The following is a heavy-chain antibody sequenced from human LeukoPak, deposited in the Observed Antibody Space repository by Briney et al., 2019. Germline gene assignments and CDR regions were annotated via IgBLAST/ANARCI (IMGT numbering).Heavy chain of an antibody. Sequence: GGSLRLSCAASGFTFDDYAMHWVRQAPGKGLEWVSGISWNSGSIGYADSVKGRFTISRDNAKNSLYLQMDSLRVEDTAVYYCARAAREPSSWGQGTLVTVSS. D-gene: IGHD1-14*01. V-gene: IGHV3-9*01. CDR1: GFTFDDYA. CDR3: ARAAREPSS. J-gene: IGHJ5*02. CDR2: ISWNSGSI.